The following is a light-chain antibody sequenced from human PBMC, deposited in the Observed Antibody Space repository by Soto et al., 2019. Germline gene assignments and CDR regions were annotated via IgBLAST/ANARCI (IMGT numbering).Light chain of an antibody. CDR2: GAS. CDR3: QQYGGSTIT. J-gene: IGKJ5*01. V-gene: IGKV3-20*01. CDR1: QSVSRR. Sequence: EVVLTQSPGTLYLSPGGRAPLSCRASQSVSRRLAWYQQRPGQSPRILISGASMRDSGVPVRFIGSGSGTEFTLTITRLEPEDFAVYYCQQYGGSTITFGLGTRLEIK.